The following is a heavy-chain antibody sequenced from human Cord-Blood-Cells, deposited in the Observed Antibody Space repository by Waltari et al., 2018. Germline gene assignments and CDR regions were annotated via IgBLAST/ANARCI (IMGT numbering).Heavy chain of an antibody. CDR1: GGSISSSSSY. J-gene: IGHJ5*02. CDR3: ARHDWGSGALNWFDP. D-gene: IGHD7-27*01. V-gene: IGHV4-39*01. Sequence: QLQLQESGPGLVKPSETLSLTCTVSGGSISSSSSYWGWFRQPPGKGLEWIGGIDYSGCTYYNPSLKGRVTISVDTSKNQFSLKLSSVTAADTAVYYCARHDWGSGALNWFDPWGQGTLVTVSS. CDR2: IDYSGCT.